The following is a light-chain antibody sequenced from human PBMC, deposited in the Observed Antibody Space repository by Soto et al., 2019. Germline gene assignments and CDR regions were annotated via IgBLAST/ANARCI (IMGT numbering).Light chain of an antibody. V-gene: IGKV1-5*03. Sequence: DIQLTQSPSTLSASVGDRVTITCRASQSISNWLAWYQQKPGKAPNLLVYNASNSDSEIPSRFSGSGSGTEFTLTISSLEPDDFAAYYCQHYNGYWWTFGQGTKVEIK. CDR1: QSISNW. CDR3: QHYNGYWWT. CDR2: NAS. J-gene: IGKJ1*01.